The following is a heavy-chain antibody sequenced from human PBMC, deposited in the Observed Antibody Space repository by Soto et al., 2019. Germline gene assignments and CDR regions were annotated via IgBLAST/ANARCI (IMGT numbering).Heavy chain of an antibody. Sequence: GASVKVSCKASGYTFTSYGISWVRQAPGQGLEWMGWISAYNGNTNYAQKLQGRVTMTTDTSTSTAYMELRSLRSDDTAVYYCARDEASSWSYAFDIWGQGTMVTVSS. J-gene: IGHJ3*02. V-gene: IGHV1-18*01. CDR2: ISAYNGNT. CDR3: ARDEASSWSYAFDI. D-gene: IGHD6-13*01. CDR1: GYTFTSYG.